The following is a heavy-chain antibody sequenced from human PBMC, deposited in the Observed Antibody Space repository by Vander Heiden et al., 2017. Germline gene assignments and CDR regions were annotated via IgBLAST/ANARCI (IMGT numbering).Heavy chain of an antibody. CDR3: AREQLRTTVTTVNWFDP. CDR1: GYTFTSYA. CDR2: INAGNGNT. Sequence: QVQLVQSGAEVKKPGASVKVSCKASGYTFTSYAMHWVRQAPGQRLEWMGWINAGNGNTKYSQKFQGRVTITRDTSASTAYMELSSLRSEDTAVYYCAREQLRTTVTTVNWFDPWGQGTLVTVSP. V-gene: IGHV1-3*01. D-gene: IGHD4-17*01. J-gene: IGHJ5*02.